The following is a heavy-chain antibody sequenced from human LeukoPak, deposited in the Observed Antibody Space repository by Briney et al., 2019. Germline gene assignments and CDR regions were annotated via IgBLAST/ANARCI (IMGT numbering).Heavy chain of an antibody. CDR3: ARGPWFGELGYYYYYMDV. V-gene: IGHV4-34*01. D-gene: IGHD3-10*01. J-gene: IGHJ6*03. CDR2: INHSGGT. CDR1: GGSFSGYY. Sequence: SETLSLTCAVYGGSFSGYYWSWIRQPPGKGLEWIGEINHSGGTSYSPSLKSRVTISVDTSKNQFSLKLSSVTAADTAVYYCARGPWFGELGYYYYYMDVWGKGTTVTVSS.